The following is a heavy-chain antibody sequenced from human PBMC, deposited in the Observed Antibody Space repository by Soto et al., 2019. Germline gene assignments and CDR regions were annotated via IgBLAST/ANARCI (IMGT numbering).Heavy chain of an antibody. V-gene: IGHV4-31*02. CDR3: ARDATLLYRGMDV. Sequence: SETLSLTCTVSGGSISSGGYYWSWILQHPGKGLEWIGYIYYSGSTYYNPSLKSRVTISVDTSKNQFSLKLSSVTAADTAVYYCARDATLLYRGMDVWGQGTTVTVSS. CDR2: IYYSGST. D-gene: IGHD2-8*01. CDR1: GGSISSGGYY. J-gene: IGHJ6*02.